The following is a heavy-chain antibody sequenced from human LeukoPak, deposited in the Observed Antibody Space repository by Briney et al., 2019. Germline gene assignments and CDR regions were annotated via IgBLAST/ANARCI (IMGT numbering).Heavy chain of an antibody. CDR1: GYTFTDYF. V-gene: IGHV1-2*02. J-gene: IGHJ5*01. D-gene: IGHD2-21*02. CDR2: INPNIGDA. CDR3: ARMALDGGDSIGFDS. Sequence: ASVKVSCKASGYTFTDYFIHWVRQAPGQGLEWMGWINPNIGDASYAQKFQDRVTMTRDRSINTAYMELSRLTSDDTAVYNCARMALDGGDSIGFDSWGQGTLVTVSS.